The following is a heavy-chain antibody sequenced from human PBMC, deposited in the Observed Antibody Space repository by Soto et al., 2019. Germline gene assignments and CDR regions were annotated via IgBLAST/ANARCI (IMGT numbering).Heavy chain of an antibody. CDR3: ARDYYDSSGLLGDFDY. J-gene: IGHJ4*02. Sequence: QVQLVQSGAEVKKPGSSVKVSCKASGGTFSSYAISWVRQAPGHGLEWMGGIIPIFGTANYAQKFQGRVTITADKSTSTAYMELSSLRSEDAAVYYCARDYYDSSGLLGDFDYWGQGTLVTVSS. CDR2: IIPIFGTA. CDR1: GGTFSSYA. D-gene: IGHD3-22*01. V-gene: IGHV1-69*06.